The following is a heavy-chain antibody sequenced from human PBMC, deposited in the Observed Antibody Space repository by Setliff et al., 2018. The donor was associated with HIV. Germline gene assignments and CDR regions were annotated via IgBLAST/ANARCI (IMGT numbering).Heavy chain of an antibody. CDR1: GGTLSSFA. V-gene: IGHV1-69*05. Sequence: GASVKVSCKASGGTLSSFAISWVRQAPGQGLEWMGGIIPIFGTANYAQKFQGRVTITTDESTTTAYMELRSRRSEDTAVYYCARETYYGSGSYLPTEYYYYYMDVWGKGTTVTVSS. CDR2: IIPIFGTA. CDR3: ARETYYGSGSYLPTEYYYYYMDV. D-gene: IGHD3-10*01. J-gene: IGHJ6*03.